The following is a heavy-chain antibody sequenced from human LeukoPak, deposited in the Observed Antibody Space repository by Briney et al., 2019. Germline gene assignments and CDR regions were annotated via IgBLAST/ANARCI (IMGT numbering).Heavy chain of an antibody. Sequence: PSETLSLTCIVSGDSISSYYWSWIRQPPGKGLEWIGYIYYSGSTNYNPSLKSRVTISVDTSKNQFSLKLSSVTAADTAVHYCARARGYSGYAYFDYWGQGTLVTVSS. CDR2: IYYSGST. D-gene: IGHD5-12*01. V-gene: IGHV4-59*01. CDR3: ARARGYSGYAYFDY. J-gene: IGHJ4*02. CDR1: GDSISSYY.